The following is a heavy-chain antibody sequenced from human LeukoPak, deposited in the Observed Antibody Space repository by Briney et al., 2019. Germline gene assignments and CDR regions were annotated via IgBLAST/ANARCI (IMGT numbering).Heavy chain of an antibody. J-gene: IGHJ4*02. V-gene: IGHV4-59*01. Sequence: PSETLSLTCTVAGGSISSYYWSWIRQPPGKGLEWIGYIYYSGSTNYNPSLKSRVTISVDTSKNQFSLKLSSVTAADTAVYYCARDGGSYFAYWGQGTLVTVSS. CDR3: ARDGGSYFAY. CDR1: GGSISSYY. D-gene: IGHD1-26*01. CDR2: IYYSGST.